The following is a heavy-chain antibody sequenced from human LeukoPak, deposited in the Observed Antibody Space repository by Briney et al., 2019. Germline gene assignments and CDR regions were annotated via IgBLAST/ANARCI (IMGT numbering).Heavy chain of an antibody. J-gene: IGHJ6*04. CDR1: GGTFSSYA. Sequence: ASVKVSCKASGGTFSSYAISWVRQAPGQGLEWMGGIIPIFGTANYAQKFQGRVTITTDESTSTAYMELSSLRSEDTAVYYCARDEPIGDRPVGFLDVWGKGTTVTVSS. D-gene: IGHD3-16*01. CDR2: IIPIFGTA. CDR3: ARDEPIGDRPVGFLDV. V-gene: IGHV1-69*05.